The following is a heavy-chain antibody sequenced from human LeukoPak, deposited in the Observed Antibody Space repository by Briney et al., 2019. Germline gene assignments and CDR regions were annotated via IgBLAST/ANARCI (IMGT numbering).Heavy chain of an antibody. CDR1: GGSISSSSYY. J-gene: IGHJ3*02. V-gene: IGHV4-39*01. CDR2: IYYSGST. CDR3: ARPSSSWYHAFDI. D-gene: IGHD6-13*01. Sequence: SETLSLTCTVSGGSISSSSYYWGWIRQPPGKGLEWIGSIYYSGSTYYNPSLKSRVTISVDTSKNQFSLKLSSVTAADTAVYYCARPSSSWYHAFDIWGQGTMVTVSS.